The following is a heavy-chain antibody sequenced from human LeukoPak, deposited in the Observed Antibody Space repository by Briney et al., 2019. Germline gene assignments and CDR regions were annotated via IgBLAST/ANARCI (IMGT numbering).Heavy chain of an antibody. CDR3: ARAGRAVVVPAARPLRSFDP. Sequence: PSETLSLTCAVYGGSFSGYYWSWIRQPPGKGLEWIGEVNHSGSTNYNPSLKSRVTISVDTSKNQFSLKLSSVTAADTAVYYCARAGRAVVVPAARPLRSFDPWGQGTLVTVSS. CDR1: GGSFSGYY. V-gene: IGHV4-34*01. D-gene: IGHD2-2*02. J-gene: IGHJ5*02. CDR2: VNHSGST.